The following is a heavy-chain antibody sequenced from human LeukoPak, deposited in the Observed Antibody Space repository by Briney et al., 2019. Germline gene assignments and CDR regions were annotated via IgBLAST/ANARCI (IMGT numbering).Heavy chain of an antibody. Sequence: GGSLRLSCAASGFTFSSYSMNWVRQAPGKGLEWVSYISSSSSTIYYADSVKGRFTISRDNAKNSLYLQMNSLRAEDTAVYYCAREVDYYDSSGQPGDAFDIWGQGTMVTVSS. V-gene: IGHV3-48*01. CDR2: ISSSSSTI. CDR3: AREVDYYDSSGQPGDAFDI. CDR1: GFTFSSYS. J-gene: IGHJ3*02. D-gene: IGHD3-22*01.